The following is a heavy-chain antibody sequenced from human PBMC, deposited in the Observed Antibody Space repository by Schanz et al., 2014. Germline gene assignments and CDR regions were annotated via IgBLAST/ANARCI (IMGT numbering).Heavy chain of an antibody. J-gene: IGHJ5*02. V-gene: IGHV1-69*08. CDR3: ARDRRRYCSTASCLHDNWFDP. Sequence: QVQLVQSGAEVKKPGSSVKVSCKASGGTFSSDTFSWVRQAPGQGLEWMGRIVPIAGITNYAQRFQGRVTITADKSSDTAYMELSSLRSDDTAVYYCARDRRRYCSTASCLHDNWFDPWGQGTLVIVSS. D-gene: IGHD2-2*01. CDR1: GGTFSSDT. CDR2: IVPIAGIT.